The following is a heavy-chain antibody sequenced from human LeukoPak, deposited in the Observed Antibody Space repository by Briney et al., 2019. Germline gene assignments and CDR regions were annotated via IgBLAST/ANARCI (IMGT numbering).Heavy chain of an antibody. Sequence: GRSLRLSCAASGFTFSSYGMHWVRQAPGKGLEWVAVISYDGSNKYYAGSVKGRFTISRDNSKNTLYLQMNSLRAEDTAVYYCAKAGGGSTSWTLDYWGQGTLVTVSS. D-gene: IGHD2-2*01. V-gene: IGHV3-30*18. CDR1: GFTFSSYG. CDR2: ISYDGSNK. J-gene: IGHJ4*02. CDR3: AKAGGGSTSWTLDY.